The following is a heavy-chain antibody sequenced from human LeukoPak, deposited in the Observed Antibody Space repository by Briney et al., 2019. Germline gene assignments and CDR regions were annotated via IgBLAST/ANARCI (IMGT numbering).Heavy chain of an antibody. J-gene: IGHJ1*01. V-gene: IGHV1-69*04. CDR1: GGTFSSYA. D-gene: IGHD2-15*01. CDR2: IIPILGIA. Sequence: SVKVSCKASGGTFSSYAISWVRQAPGQGLEWMGRIIPILGIANYAQKFQGRVTITAYKSTSTAYMELSSLRSEDTAVYYCARDSEVVAQHWGQGTLVTVSS. CDR3: ARDSEVVAQH.